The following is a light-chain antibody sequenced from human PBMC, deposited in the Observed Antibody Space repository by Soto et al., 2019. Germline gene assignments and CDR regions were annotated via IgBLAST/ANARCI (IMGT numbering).Light chain of an antibody. V-gene: IGKV3-15*01. Sequence: VMTQSPATLSVSPGERATLSCRASQSVSSNLAWYQQKPGQAPRLLIYGASTRATGIPARFSGSGSGTEFTLTITSLQSEDFAVYYCQKYNSWPPTYTFGQGTKLEIK. CDR1: QSVSSN. J-gene: IGKJ2*01. CDR2: GAS. CDR3: QKYNSWPPTYT.